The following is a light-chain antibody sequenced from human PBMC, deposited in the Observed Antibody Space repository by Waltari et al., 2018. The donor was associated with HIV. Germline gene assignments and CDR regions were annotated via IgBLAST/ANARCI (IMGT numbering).Light chain of an antibody. V-gene: IGLV1-44*01. J-gene: IGLJ2*01. CDR2: GNT. CDR1: NSNIGSNT. Sequence: QSVLTQPPSASGTPGQRVTISCSGRNSNIGSNTVNWYQQLPGTAPKIPIYGNTRRPSGVPDRFSGSKSGTSASLAISGLQSEDEADYYCAAWDDSLNGEVVFGGGTKLTVL. CDR3: AAWDDSLNGEVV.